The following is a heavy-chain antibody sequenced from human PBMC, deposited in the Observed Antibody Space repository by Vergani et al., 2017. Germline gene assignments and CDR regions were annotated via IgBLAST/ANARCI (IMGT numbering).Heavy chain of an antibody. V-gene: IGHV1-46*01. CDR2: INPSGGST. Sequence: QVQLVQSGAEVKKPGASVKVSCKASGYPFINYYIHWVRQAPGQGLEWMGIINPSGGSTSYAQKFQGRVTMTRDTSTSTVYMELSSLRSEDTAVYYCATGIAVAGLSVAGGDGYWGQGTLVTVSS. D-gene: IGHD6-19*01. CDR1: GYPFINYY. J-gene: IGHJ4*02. CDR3: ATGIAVAGLSVAGGDGY.